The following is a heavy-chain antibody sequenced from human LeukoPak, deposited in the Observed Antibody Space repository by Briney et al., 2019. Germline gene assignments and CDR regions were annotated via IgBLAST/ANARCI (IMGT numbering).Heavy chain of an antibody. CDR1: GGSISSHY. CDR2: IYYSGST. J-gene: IGHJ6*03. D-gene: IGHD3-3*01. V-gene: IGHV4-59*11. Sequence: SETLSLTCTVSGGSISSHYWSWIRQPPGKGLEWIWYIYYSGSTNYNPSLKSRVTISVDTSKNQFSLKLSSVTAADTAVYYCARGANYDFWSGYYRETYYYYMDVWGKGTTVTVSS. CDR3: ARGANYDFWSGYYRETYYYYMDV.